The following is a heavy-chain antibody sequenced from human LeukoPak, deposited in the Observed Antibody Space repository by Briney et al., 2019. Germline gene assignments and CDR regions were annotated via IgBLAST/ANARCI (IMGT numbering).Heavy chain of an antibody. CDR2: IKSKTDGGTT. CDR3: AKDNVPAAMGYFDY. Sequence: GGSLRLSCAASGFTFNPAWMTWVRQAPGKGLEWVGRIKSKTDGGTTDYAAPVKGRFTISRDNSKNTLYLQMNSLRAEDTAVYYCAKDNVPAAMGYFDYWGQGTLVTVSS. V-gene: IGHV3-15*01. D-gene: IGHD2-2*01. CDR1: GFTFNPAW. J-gene: IGHJ4*02.